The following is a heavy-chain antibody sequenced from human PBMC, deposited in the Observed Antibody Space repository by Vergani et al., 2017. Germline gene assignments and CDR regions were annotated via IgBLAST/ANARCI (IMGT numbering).Heavy chain of an antibody. CDR1: GYTLTELS. Sequence: QVQLVQSGAEVKKPGASVKVSCKVSGYTLTELSMHWVRQAPGKGLEWMGGFDPEDGETIYAQKFQGRVTMTEDTSTSTAYMELRSLRSDDTAVYYCARVSSTSYYYGMDVWGQGTTVTVSS. CDR2: FDPEDGET. CDR3: ARVSSTSYYYGMDV. D-gene: IGHD2-2*01. J-gene: IGHJ6*02. V-gene: IGHV1-24*01.